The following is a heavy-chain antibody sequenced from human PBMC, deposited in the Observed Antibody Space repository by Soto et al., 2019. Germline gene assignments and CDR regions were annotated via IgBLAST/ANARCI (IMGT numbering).Heavy chain of an antibody. J-gene: IGHJ5*02. CDR1: GGTFSSYA. CDR3: ARDPPLAAAGTKWFDP. V-gene: IGHV1-69*06. Sequence: QVQLVQSGAEVKKPGSSVTVSCKASGGTFSSYAIRWVRQAPGQGREWMGGIIPIFGKANYAQKFQGRVTITADKSTSTADMELSSLRSEDTAVYYCARDPPLAAAGTKWFDPWGQGTLVTVSS. CDR2: IIPIFGKA. D-gene: IGHD6-13*01.